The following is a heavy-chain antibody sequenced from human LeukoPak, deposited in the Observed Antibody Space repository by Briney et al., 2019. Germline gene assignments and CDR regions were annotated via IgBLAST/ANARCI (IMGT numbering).Heavy chain of an antibody. Sequence: GGSLRLSCAASGFTFSRNGMHWVRQTPGKGLEWVAVISYDGSNKYYADSVKGRFSISRDNSKDTLYLQMNSLRVEDTALYYCAKARELIAPFSLDDYWGQGTLVTVSS. V-gene: IGHV3-30*18. J-gene: IGHJ4*02. D-gene: IGHD1-26*01. CDR3: AKARELIAPFSLDDY. CDR2: ISYDGSNK. CDR1: GFTFSRNG.